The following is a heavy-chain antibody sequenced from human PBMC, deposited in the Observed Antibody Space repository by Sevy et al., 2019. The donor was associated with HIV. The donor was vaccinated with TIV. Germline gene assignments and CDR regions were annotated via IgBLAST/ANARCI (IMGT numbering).Heavy chain of an antibody. D-gene: IGHD6-13*01. J-gene: IGHJ6*02. V-gene: IGHV3-9*01. CDR2: ITWNGADI. CDR1: HLTFEDYA. Sequence: GGSLRLSCAASHLTFEDYAMYWVRRAPGKGLEWVSGITWNGADIGFAASVKGRFTISRDNAKSSVYLQINSLTPEDTGVYYCAKGQQLITQSGSYFYYGMNVWGQGTTVTVSS. CDR3: AKGQQLITQSGSYFYYGMNV.